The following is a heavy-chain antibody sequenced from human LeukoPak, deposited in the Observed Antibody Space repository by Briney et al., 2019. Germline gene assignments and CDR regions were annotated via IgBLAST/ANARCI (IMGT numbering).Heavy chain of an antibody. V-gene: IGHV1-2*02. CDR1: GYTFSGYY. Sequence: ASVKVSCKASGYTFSGYYMHWVRQAPGQGLEWMGWMNPNSGGTNYAQKFQGRVTMTRDTSISTAYMELSRLRSDDTAVYYCARVGIAAAGTGLGYYYYYMDVWGKGTTVTVSS. CDR2: MNPNSGGT. J-gene: IGHJ6*03. D-gene: IGHD6-13*01. CDR3: ARVGIAAAGTGLGYYYYYMDV.